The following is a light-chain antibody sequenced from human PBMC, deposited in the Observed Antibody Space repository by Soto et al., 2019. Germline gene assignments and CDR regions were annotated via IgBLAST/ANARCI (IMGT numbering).Light chain of an antibody. Sequence: DIQMTQSPSSVSASVGDRVTITCRASQSISSYLNWYQQKPGKAPKLLIYAASSLQSGVPSRFSGSGSSTDFTLTISSLQPEDFATYYCQPSYSTLTFGGGTKVEIK. V-gene: IGKV1-39*01. J-gene: IGKJ4*01. CDR2: AAS. CDR3: QPSYSTLT. CDR1: QSISSY.